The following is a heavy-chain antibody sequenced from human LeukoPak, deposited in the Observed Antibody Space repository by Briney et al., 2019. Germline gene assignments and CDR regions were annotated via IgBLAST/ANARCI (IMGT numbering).Heavy chain of an antibody. CDR3: AKTLRYFDWLSDFDY. V-gene: IGHV3-23*01. CDR1: GFTFSSYG. D-gene: IGHD3-9*01. J-gene: IGHJ4*02. CDR2: ISGSGGST. Sequence: GASLRLSCAASGFTFSSYGMSWVRQAPGKGLEWVSAISGSGGSTYYADSVKGRFTISRDNSKNTLYLQMNSLRAEDTAVYYCAKTLRYFDWLSDFDYWGQGTLVTVSS.